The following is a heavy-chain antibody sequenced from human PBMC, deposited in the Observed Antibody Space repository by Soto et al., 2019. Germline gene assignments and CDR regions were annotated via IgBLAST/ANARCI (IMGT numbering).Heavy chain of an antibody. D-gene: IGHD3-9*01. J-gene: IGHJ4*02. CDR1: GGSISSYY. CDR3: ARVSYDILTGYYFDY. CDR2: IYYSGST. V-gene: IGHV4-59*01. Sequence: NPSETLSLTCTVSGGSISSYYWSWIRQPPGKGLEWIGYIYYSGSTNYNPSLKSRVTISVDTSKNQFSLKLSSVTAADTAVYYCARVSYDILTGYYFDYWGQGTLVTVSS.